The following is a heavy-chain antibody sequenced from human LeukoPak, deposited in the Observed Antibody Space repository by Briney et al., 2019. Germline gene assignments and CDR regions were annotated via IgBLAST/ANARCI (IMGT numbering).Heavy chain of an antibody. CDR1: GFNFINYW. V-gene: IGHV3-7*01. CDR3: ARERTFYFDY. D-gene: IGHD1-1*01. CDR2: VKEDGTTK. Sequence: GGSLRLSCAASGFNFINYWMSWVRQAPGEGLEWVANVKEDGTTKQYVDSVKGRFTISRDNAKNSLYLQMDSLRAEDRAVYYCARERTFYFDYWGEGTLVTVSS. J-gene: IGHJ4*02.